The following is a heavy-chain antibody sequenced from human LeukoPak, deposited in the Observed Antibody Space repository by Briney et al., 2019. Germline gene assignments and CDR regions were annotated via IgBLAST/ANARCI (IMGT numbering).Heavy chain of an antibody. CDR3: ARAPYGSGSVYYFDY. CDR1: GFTFSSYW. J-gene: IGHJ4*02. V-gene: IGHV3-7*01. D-gene: IGHD3-10*01. CDR2: IKQDGSEK. Sequence: GGSLRLSCAASGFTFSSYWMSWVRQAPGKGLEWVANIKQDGSEKYYVDSVKGRFTISRDNAKNSLYLQMNSLRAEDTAVYYCARAPYGSGSVYYFDYWGQGILVTVSS.